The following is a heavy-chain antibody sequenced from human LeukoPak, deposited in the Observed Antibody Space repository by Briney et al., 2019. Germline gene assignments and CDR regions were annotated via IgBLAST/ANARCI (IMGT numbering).Heavy chain of an antibody. J-gene: IGHJ3*02. CDR3: ARVRVFGVVIGAFDI. CDR1: GGSISSYD. D-gene: IGHD3-3*01. V-gene: IGHV4-59*01. CDR2: IYYSGST. Sequence: PSETLSLTCTVSGGSISSYDWSWIRQPPGKGLEWIGYIYYSGSTNYNPSLKSRVTISVDTSKNQFSLKLSSVTAADTAVYYCARVRVFGVVIGAFDIWGQGTMVTVSS.